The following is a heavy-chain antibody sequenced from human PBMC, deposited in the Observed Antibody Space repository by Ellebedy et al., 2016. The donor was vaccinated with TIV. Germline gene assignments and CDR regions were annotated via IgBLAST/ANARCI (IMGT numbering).Heavy chain of an antibody. V-gene: IGHV4-34*01. CDR3: ATQGGRLPGYSWFDP. J-gene: IGHJ5*02. CDR2: INHSGST. D-gene: IGHD5-18*01. Sequence: SETLSLTXAVFGGSFTDHSWNWIRQPPGKGLEWIGEINHSGSTNYNPSLKGRVTISIDTSRNQFSLKLRSVTAADTAVYYCATQGGRLPGYSWFDPWGQGTLVTVSS. CDR1: GGSFTDHS.